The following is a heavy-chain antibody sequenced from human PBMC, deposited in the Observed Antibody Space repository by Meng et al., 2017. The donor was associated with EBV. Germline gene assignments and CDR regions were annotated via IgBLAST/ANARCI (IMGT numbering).Heavy chain of an antibody. Sequence: VQRVQSGAEVKKPGAQVKVSCKASGYTFTSYGISWVRQAPGQGLEWMGWISTYNGNTNYAQKLQGRVTMTTDTSTSTAYMELRSLRSDDTAVYYCARETSGYDFNWFDPWGQGTLVTVPQ. CDR2: ISTYNGNT. J-gene: IGHJ5*02. V-gene: IGHV1-18*01. D-gene: IGHD5-12*01. CDR1: GYTFTSYG. CDR3: ARETSGYDFNWFDP.